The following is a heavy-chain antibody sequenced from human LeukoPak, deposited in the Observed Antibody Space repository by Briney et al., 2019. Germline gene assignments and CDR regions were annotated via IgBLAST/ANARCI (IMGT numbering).Heavy chain of an antibody. J-gene: IGHJ4*02. Sequence: PGGSLRLSCAASGFTFSSYWMSWVRQAPGRGLEWVANIKQAGSEKYYVDSVKGRFTISRDNAKTSLYLQMNSLRAEDTAVYYCASDGSDGHLFVFDYWGQGTLVTVSS. CDR2: IKQAGSEK. D-gene: IGHD5-24*01. V-gene: IGHV3-7*01. CDR1: GFTFSSYW. CDR3: ASDGSDGHLFVFDY.